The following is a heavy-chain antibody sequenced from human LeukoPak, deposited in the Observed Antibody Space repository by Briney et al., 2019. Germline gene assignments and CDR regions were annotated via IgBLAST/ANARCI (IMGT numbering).Heavy chain of an antibody. D-gene: IGHD1-26*01. CDR2: IISKANSYAT. V-gene: IGHV3-73*01. CDR1: GFTFSGSA. CDR3: SSTSAEGFAY. J-gene: IGHJ4*02. Sequence: GGSLRLSCAASGFTFSGSAMHWVRQASGEVREWVGRIISKANSYATAYAASVKGRFTIYRADSKKRAYLPMNSLKTEDTAVYYCSSTSAEGFAYWGQGTLVTVSS.